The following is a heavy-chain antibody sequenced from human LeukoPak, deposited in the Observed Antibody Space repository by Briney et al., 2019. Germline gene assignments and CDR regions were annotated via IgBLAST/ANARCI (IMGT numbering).Heavy chain of an antibody. CDR1: GGSFSGYY. CDR2: INHSGST. CDR3: ARVVGTMVRGVIRKFDP. J-gene: IGHJ5*02. V-gene: IGHV4-34*01. Sequence: SETLSLTCAVYGGSFSGYYWSWIRQPPGKGLEWIGEINHSGSTNYNPSLKSRVTISVDTSKNQFSLKLSSVTAADTAVYYCARVVGTMVRGVIRKFDPWGQGTLVTVSS. D-gene: IGHD3-10*01.